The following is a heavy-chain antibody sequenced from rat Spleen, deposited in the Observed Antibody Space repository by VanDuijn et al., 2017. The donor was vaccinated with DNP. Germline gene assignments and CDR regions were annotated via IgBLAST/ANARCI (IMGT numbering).Heavy chain of an antibody. J-gene: IGHJ4*01. CDR2: ISPSGGST. Sequence: EVQLVESGGGLVQPGRSLKLSCAASGFTFSNYGMHWIRQAPTKGLEWVASISPSGGSTYYRDSVKGRFTISRDNAKSTLYLQMDSLRSEDTATYYCATHSTGMSYAMDAWGQGTSVTVSS. V-gene: IGHV5-19*01. CDR3: ATHSTGMSYAMDA. D-gene: IGHD1-7*01. CDR1: GFTFSNYG.